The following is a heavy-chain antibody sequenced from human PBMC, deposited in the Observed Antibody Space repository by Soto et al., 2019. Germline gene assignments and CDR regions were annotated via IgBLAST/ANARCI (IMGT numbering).Heavy chain of an antibody. CDR3: ARLGDWTDLDY. J-gene: IGHJ4*02. CDR1: GGSISSYY. Sequence: SETLSLTCTVSGGSISSYYWSWIRQPPGKGLEWIGYIYHSGSTNYNPSLKSRVTISVDTSKNQFSLKLSSVTAADTAVYYCARLGDWTDLDYWGQGTLVTVSS. CDR2: IYHSGST. D-gene: IGHD3-10*01. V-gene: IGHV4-59*08.